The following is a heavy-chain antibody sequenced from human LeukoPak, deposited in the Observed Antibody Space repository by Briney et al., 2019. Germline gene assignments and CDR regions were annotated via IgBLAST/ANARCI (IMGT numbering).Heavy chain of an antibody. Sequence: GGSLRLSCAASGFTFSNYAMHWVRQAPGKGLEYVSTITTNGDRTYYANSVKGRFTVSRDNSKNTLYLQMGSLRAEDMAVYYCARDLSGSNALDYWGQGTLVTVSS. CDR3: ARDLSGSNALDY. CDR1: GFTFSNYA. J-gene: IGHJ4*02. V-gene: IGHV3-64*01. CDR2: ITTNGDRT. D-gene: IGHD1-26*01.